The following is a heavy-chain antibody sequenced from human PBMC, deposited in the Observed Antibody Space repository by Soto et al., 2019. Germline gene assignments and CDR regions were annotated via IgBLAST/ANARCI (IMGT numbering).Heavy chain of an antibody. V-gene: IGHV4-31*03. D-gene: IGHD3-3*01. CDR2: IYYSGST. J-gene: IGHJ6*02. Sequence: ASETLSLTCTVSGGSISSGGYYWSWIRQHPGKGLEWIGYIYYSGSTYYNPSLKSRVTISVDTSKNQFSLKLSSVTAADTAVYYCARESITIFGVANYYYYGMDVWGQGTAVTVSS. CDR1: GGSISSGGYY. CDR3: ARESITIFGVANYYYYGMDV.